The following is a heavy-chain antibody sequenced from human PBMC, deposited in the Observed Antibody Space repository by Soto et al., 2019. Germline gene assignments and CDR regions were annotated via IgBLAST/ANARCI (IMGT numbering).Heavy chain of an antibody. Sequence: SETLSLTCTVSGGSISSYYWSWIRQPPGKGLEWIGYTYYSGSTNYNPSLKSRVTISVDTSKNQLSLKLSSVTAADTAVYYCSRALILTGYYIHDAFDIWGQGTMVTVSS. CDR2: TYYSGST. V-gene: IGHV4-59*01. D-gene: IGHD3-9*01. J-gene: IGHJ3*02. CDR3: SRALILTGYYIHDAFDI. CDR1: GGSISSYY.